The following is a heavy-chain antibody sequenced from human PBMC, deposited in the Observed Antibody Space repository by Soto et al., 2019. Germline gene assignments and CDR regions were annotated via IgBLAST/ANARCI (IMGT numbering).Heavy chain of an antibody. Sequence: SETLSLTCAVYGGSFSGYYWSWIRQPPGKGLEWIGEINHSGSTNYNPSLKSRVTISVDTSKNQFSLKLSSVTAADTAVYYCERRQSPDYWFDPWGQVTLVTVSS. V-gene: IGHV4-34*01. CDR3: ERRQSPDYWFDP. D-gene: IGHD2-21*02. J-gene: IGHJ5*02. CDR1: GGSFSGYY. CDR2: INHSGST.